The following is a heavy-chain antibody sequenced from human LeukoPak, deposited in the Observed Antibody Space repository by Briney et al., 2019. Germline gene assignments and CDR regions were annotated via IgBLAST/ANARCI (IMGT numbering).Heavy chain of an antibody. Sequence: GGSLRLSCAASGFTFDDYAMNWVRQAPGKGLEWVSGISWNSGSIGYADSVKGRFTISRDNAKNTLYLQMNSLRAEDTAVYYCARRYSSSWYYFDYWGQGTLVTVSS. D-gene: IGHD6-13*01. CDR1: GFTFDDYA. V-gene: IGHV3-9*01. J-gene: IGHJ4*02. CDR3: ARRYSSSWYYFDY. CDR2: ISWNSGSI.